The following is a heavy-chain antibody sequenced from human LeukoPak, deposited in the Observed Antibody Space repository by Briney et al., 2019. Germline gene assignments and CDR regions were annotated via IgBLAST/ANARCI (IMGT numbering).Heavy chain of an antibody. CDR1: GFTFSSYW. CDR2: INSDGSST. CDR3: AGGPWDSSPGGHFDY. V-gene: IGHV3-74*01. J-gene: IGHJ4*02. D-gene: IGHD3-22*01. Sequence: GGSLRLSCAASGFTFSSYWMHWVRQAPGKGLVWVSRINSDGSSTSYADSVKGRFTISRDNAKNTLYLQMNSLRAEDTAVYYCAGGPWDSSPGGHFDYWGQGTLVTVSS.